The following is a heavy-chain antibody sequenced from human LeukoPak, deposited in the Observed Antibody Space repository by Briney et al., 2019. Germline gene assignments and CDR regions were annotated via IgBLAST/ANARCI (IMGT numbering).Heavy chain of an antibody. V-gene: IGHV3-30-3*01. J-gene: IGHJ6*02. Sequence: AGGSLRLSCAASGFTFSSYAMHWVRQAPGKGLEWVAVISYDGSNKYYADSVKGRFTISSDNSKNTLYLQMNSLRAEDTAVYYCARGHYDFWSGYQSYGMDVWGQGTTVTVSS. D-gene: IGHD3-3*01. CDR3: ARGHYDFWSGYQSYGMDV. CDR1: GFTFSSYA. CDR2: ISYDGSNK.